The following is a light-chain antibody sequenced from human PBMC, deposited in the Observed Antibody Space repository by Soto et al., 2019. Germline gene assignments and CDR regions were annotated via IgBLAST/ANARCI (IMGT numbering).Light chain of an antibody. J-gene: IGLJ1*01. CDR2: EVT. CDR3: NSFRVNRLYV. V-gene: IGLV2-14*01. Sequence: HSALAQPASVSGSPGQTITISCTGTSSDVGGYNAVSWYQHHPGKAPKLIIYEVTHRPAGVSDRFSASKSGNTASLTISGLQAEDEADYYCNSFRVNRLYVFGTGTKLTVL. CDR1: SSDVGGYNA.